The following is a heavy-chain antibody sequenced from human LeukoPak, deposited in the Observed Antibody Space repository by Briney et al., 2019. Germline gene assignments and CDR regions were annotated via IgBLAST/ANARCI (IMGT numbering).Heavy chain of an antibody. Sequence: GGSLRLSCAASGFTFSNYGFNWVRQAPGKGLVWVSYISSSGRNIYYADSVKGRFTISRDNAKNSLYLQMNSLRAEDTAVYYCARDLVQLWSKDYWGQGTLVTVSS. CDR2: ISSSGRNI. J-gene: IGHJ4*02. CDR3: ARDLVQLWSKDY. CDR1: GFTFSNYG. V-gene: IGHV3-48*03. D-gene: IGHD5-18*01.